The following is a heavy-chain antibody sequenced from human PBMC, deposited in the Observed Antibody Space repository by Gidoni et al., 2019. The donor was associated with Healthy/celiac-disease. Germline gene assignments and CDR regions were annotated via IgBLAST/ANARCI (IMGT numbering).Heavy chain of an antibody. J-gene: IGHJ3*02. V-gene: IGHV1-18*01. Sequence: QVQLVQSRAEVKKPGASVKVSCQASGYTFTSYGISWVRQAPGQGLEWMGWISAYNGNTNYAQKLQGRVTMTTDTSTSTAYMELRSLRSDDTAVYYCARGGSPLGAMIVVAYAFDIWGQGTMVTVSS. CDR2: ISAYNGNT. D-gene: IGHD3-22*01. CDR3: ARGGSPLGAMIVVAYAFDI. CDR1: GYTFTSYG.